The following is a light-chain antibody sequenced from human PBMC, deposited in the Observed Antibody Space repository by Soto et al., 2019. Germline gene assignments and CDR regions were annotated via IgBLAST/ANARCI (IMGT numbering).Light chain of an antibody. J-gene: IGLJ1*01. CDR3: AAWDDGLNGYV. V-gene: IGLV1-44*01. Sequence: VRTRAASGTRIPRGRGPISISGKSSNIGPHTVNWYQQFPGTAPKLLIYNNNQRPSGVPDRFSGSKSGTSASLAISGLQSEDEADYYCAAWDDGLNGYVFGTGTKVTVL. CDR1: SSNIGPHT. CDR2: NNN.